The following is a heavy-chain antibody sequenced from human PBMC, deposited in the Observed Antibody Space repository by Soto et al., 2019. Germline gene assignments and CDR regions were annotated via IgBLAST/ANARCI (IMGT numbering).Heavy chain of an antibody. J-gene: IGHJ4*02. V-gene: IGHV6-1*01. CDR1: GDSVSRNSSA. CDR2: TYYRSKWFN. Sequence: SQTLSLTCAISGDSVSRNSSAWNCIRQSPSRGLEWLGRTYYRSKWFNNYALSVKSRITINPDTSKNQFSLQLNSVTPEDMAVYYCARRDQGFDYWGQGTLVTVSS. CDR3: ARRDQGFDY.